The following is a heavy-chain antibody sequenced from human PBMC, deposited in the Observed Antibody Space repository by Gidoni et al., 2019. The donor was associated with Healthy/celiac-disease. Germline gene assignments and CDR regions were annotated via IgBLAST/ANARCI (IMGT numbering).Heavy chain of an antibody. J-gene: IGHJ3*02. CDR3: AIVTRDYYDSSGPVIGAFDI. Sequence: QVQLVQSGAEVKKPGSSVKVSCKASGGSFSSDARSWVRQAPGQGLAWMGGIIPIFGTANYAPKFQGRVTITADESTGTAYMELGSLGSEDTAVYYCAIVTRDYYDSSGPVIGAFDIWGQGTMVTVSS. CDR1: GGSFSSDA. CDR2: IIPIFGTA. V-gene: IGHV1-69*01. D-gene: IGHD3-22*01.